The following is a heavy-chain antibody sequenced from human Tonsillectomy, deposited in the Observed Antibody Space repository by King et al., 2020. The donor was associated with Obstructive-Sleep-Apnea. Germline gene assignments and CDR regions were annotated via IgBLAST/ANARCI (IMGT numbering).Heavy chain of an antibody. Sequence: VQLVESGGGLVQPGRSRRLSCEASGFTFDDYAMHWVRQAPGKGLEWVSAIRWDSGSIGYADSVKGRFTISRDNAKNSLYLQMNGLRAEVTALYYCAKGKRGSTSWYFDYWGQGTLVTVSS. CDR1: GFTFDDYA. CDR3: AKGKRGSTSWYFDY. D-gene: IGHD2-2*01. CDR2: IRWDSGSI. J-gene: IGHJ4*02. V-gene: IGHV3-9*01.